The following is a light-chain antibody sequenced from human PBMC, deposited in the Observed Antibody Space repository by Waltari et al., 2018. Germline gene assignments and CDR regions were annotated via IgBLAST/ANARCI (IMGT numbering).Light chain of an antibody. CDR1: QSLTSY. CDR3: QQRST. J-gene: IGKJ2*01. CDR2: DTS. V-gene: IGKV3-11*01. Sequence: EIVLTQSPATLSLSPGAGATLSCRASQSLTSYLAWYQQKPGQAPRLLIYDTSNRATGIPARFSGSGSGTDFTLIISSLEPEDFGVYYCQQRSTFGQGTKLEIK.